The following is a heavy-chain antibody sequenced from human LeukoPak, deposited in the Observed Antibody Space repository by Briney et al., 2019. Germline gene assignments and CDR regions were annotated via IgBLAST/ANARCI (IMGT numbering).Heavy chain of an antibody. CDR1: GGSISSHY. CDR2: IYYSGST. CDR3: ARVPGRRYYYYMDV. Sequence: PSETLSLTCTVSGGSISSHYWSWIRQPPGKGLEGIGYIYYSGSTNYNPSLKSRVTISVDTSKNQSSRKLSSVTAADTAVYYCARVPGRRYYYYMDVWGKGTTVTVSS. D-gene: IGHD2-2*01. V-gene: IGHV4-59*11. J-gene: IGHJ6*03.